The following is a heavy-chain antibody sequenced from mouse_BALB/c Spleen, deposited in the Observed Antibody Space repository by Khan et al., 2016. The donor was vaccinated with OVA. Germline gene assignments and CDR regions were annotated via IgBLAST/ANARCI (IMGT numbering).Heavy chain of an antibody. CDR3: ARLGYWLAY. CDR1: VYAFSSYW. D-gene: IGHD2-14*01. Sequence: QVQLKQSGAELVRPGSSVKISCKASVYAFSSYWMNWVKQRPGQGLEWIGQIYPGDGNTHYNGNFKGKATLTADKSSSTAYMQLSSLTSDDSAVYFCARLGYWLAYWGQGTLVTVSA. CDR2: IYPGDGNT. J-gene: IGHJ3*01. V-gene: IGHV1-80*01.